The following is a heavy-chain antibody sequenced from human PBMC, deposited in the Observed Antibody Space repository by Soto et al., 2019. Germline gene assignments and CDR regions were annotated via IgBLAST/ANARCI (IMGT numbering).Heavy chain of an antibody. CDR3: ARDNDRPQLGGNYYYILDV. D-gene: IGHD2-8*01. J-gene: IGHJ6*02. Sequence: QVQLEQSGAEVKKPGSSVKVSCKASGGTFRTAAVSWVRQAPGQGLEWMGGSMPVFRTPDYAQKFHGRVTITTDQXTSTAYMELSGLRSDDTAVYYCARDNDRPQLGGNYYYILDVWGQGTTITVSS. CDR2: SMPVFRTP. CDR1: GGTFRTAA. V-gene: IGHV1-69*05.